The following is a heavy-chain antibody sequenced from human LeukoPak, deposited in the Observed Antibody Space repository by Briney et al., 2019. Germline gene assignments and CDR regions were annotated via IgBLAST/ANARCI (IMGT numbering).Heavy chain of an antibody. J-gene: IGHJ6*02. CDR3: AKDGNMIVVGDVTDYGMDV. D-gene: IGHD3-22*01. V-gene: IGHV3-66*01. CDR2: MYSGGST. CDR1: GFTVSSNY. Sequence: GGSLRLSCAASGFTVSSNYMNWVRQAPGKGREWVSVMYSGGSTFYGDSVKGRFTIARDNSMHTLYLQMNRLRVDDTAVYYCAKDGNMIVVGDVTDYGMDVWGQGTTVTVSS.